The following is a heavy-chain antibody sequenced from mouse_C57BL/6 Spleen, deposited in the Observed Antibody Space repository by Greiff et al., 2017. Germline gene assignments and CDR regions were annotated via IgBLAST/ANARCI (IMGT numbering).Heavy chain of an antibody. CDR2: IYPGGGYT. CDR3: ARTRGDGSSNYYAMDY. V-gene: IGHV1-63*01. D-gene: IGHD1-1*01. J-gene: IGHJ4*01. Sequence: QVQLKQSGAELVRPGTSVKMSCKASGYTFPNYWIGWAKQRPGHGLEWIGDIYPGGGYTNYNEKFKGKATLTADKSSSTAYMQFSSLTSEDSAIYYCARTRGDGSSNYYAMDYWGQGTSVTVSS. CDR1: GYTFPNYW.